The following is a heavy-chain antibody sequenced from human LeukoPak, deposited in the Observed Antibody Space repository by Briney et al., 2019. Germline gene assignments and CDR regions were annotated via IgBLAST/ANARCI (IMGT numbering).Heavy chain of an antibody. J-gene: IGHJ4*02. Sequence: PGGSLRLSCAASGFTLSDYGMHWVRQAPGKGLEWVTVTSYDGTNKYYADSVKGRFTISRDNSRNTLYLQMNSLRVEDTAVYYCTKGVLGRTQSVSAGLDHWGQGTLVTVSS. D-gene: IGHD7-27*01. CDR1: GFTLSDYG. V-gene: IGHV3-30*18. CDR3: TKGVLGRTQSVSAGLDH. CDR2: TSYDGTNK.